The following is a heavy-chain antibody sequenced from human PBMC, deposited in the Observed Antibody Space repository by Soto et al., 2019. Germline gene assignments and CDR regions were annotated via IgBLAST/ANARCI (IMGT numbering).Heavy chain of an antibody. V-gene: IGHV4-30-4*01. D-gene: IGHD4-17*01. J-gene: IGHJ4*02. CDR3: ARDEGDYGGRQYYFDY. CDR2: IYYSGST. CDR1: GGSISSGDYY. Sequence: QVQLQESGPGLVKPSQTLSLTCTVSGGSISSGDYYWSWIRQPPGKGLEWIGYIYYSGSTYYNPSLKSRVTRSVDTSKNPVSLKLSSVTAADTAVYYCARDEGDYGGRQYYFDYWGQGTLGTGSS.